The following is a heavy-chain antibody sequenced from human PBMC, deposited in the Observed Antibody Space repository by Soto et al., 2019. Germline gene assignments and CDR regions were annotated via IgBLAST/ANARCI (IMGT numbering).Heavy chain of an antibody. CDR1: GYTFTSYG. J-gene: IGHJ6*02. D-gene: IGHD5-12*01. CDR2: ISAYNGNT. V-gene: IGHV1-18*04. CDR3: XXXXXXVDSYYYYGMDV. Sequence: QVQLVQSGAEVKKPGASVKVSCKASGYTFTSYGISWVRQAPGQGLEWMGWISAYNGNTNYAQKLQGRVTMTTDTSTSTAYMELRSLRSDDTAVYYXXXXXXXVDSYYYYGMDVWGQGTTVTVSS.